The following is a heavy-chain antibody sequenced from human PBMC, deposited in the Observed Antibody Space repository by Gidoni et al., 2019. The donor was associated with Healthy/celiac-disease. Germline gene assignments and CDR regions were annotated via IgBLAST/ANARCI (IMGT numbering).Heavy chain of an antibody. Sequence: EVQLVESGGGLVQPGGSLRLSCAASGFTFSSYSMHWVRQAPGKGLDGVSYISSSSSTIYYADSVKGRFTISRDNAKNALYLQMNSLRDEDTAVYYCARDNTLRAVTTDGMDVWGQGTTVTVSS. CDR2: ISSSSSTI. J-gene: IGHJ6*02. CDR1: GFTFSSYS. V-gene: IGHV3-48*02. CDR3: ARDNTLRAVTTDGMDV. D-gene: IGHD4-4*01.